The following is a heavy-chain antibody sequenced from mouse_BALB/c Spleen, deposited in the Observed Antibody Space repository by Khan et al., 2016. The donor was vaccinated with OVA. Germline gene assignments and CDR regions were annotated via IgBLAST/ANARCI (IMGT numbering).Heavy chain of an antibody. D-gene: IGHD2-1*01. J-gene: IGHJ4*01. V-gene: IGHV3-1*02. Sequence: EVQLQESGPDLVKPSQSLSLTCTVTGYSITSGYSWHWIRQFPGNKLEWMAYIYYRGSIHYNPSLKSRIPITRDTSNNQFFLQLTSVTTEETATYYCARDANYMDYWSQGTSVTVSS. CDR2: IYYRGSI. CDR1: GYSITSGYS. CDR3: ARDANYMDY.